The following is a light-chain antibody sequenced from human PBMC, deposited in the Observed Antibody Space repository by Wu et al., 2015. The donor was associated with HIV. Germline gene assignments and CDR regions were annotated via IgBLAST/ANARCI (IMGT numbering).Light chain of an antibody. CDR3: QQYGSSPPNT. CDR2: GAS. J-gene: IGKJ2*01. V-gene: IGKV3-20*01. CDR1: QSVSSN. Sequence: EIVLTQSPATLSVSPGQRVTLSCRASQSVSSNVAWYQQKPGQAPRLLIYGASSRATGIPDRFSGSGSGTDFTLTISRLEPEDFAVYYCQQYGSSPPNTFGQGTKVEIK.